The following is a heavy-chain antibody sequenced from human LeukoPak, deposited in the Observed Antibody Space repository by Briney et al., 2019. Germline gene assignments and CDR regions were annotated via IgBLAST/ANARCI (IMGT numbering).Heavy chain of an antibody. D-gene: IGHD1-26*01. CDR2: IHNSGTT. CDR3: ARAVMVGATTA. J-gene: IGHJ5*02. CDR1: GASISSGSYY. V-gene: IGHV4-61*02. Sequence: SETLSLTCTVSGASISSGSYYWSWIRQPAGKGLEWIGRIHNSGTTKYDPSLKSRLTISIDTSKNQFSLRLSSVTAADTAVYYCARAVMVGATTAWGQGTLVTVSS.